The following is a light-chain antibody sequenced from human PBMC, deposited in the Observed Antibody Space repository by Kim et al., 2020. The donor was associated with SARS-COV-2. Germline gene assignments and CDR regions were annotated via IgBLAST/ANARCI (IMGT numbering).Light chain of an antibody. CDR3: QQYYVYPLT. CDR1: QSVDRR. CDR2: DAS. J-gene: IGKJ4*01. Sequence: DIQMTQSPSTLSASVGDRVTITCRASQSVDRRLAWYKQKPGKAPQVLIYDASSLQRGVPSRFSGSGSGTEFALTINTLQPDDFATYYCQQYYVYPLTFGGGTKVDIK. V-gene: IGKV1-5*01.